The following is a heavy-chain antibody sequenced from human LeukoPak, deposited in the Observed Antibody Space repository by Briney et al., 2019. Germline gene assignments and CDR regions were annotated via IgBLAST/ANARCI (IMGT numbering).Heavy chain of an antibody. V-gene: IGHV3-53*04. CDR2: IYAGGGT. D-gene: IGHD2-8*02. Sequence: GGSLRLSCAASGISFSSYAMTWVRQAPGKGLEWVSLIYAGGGTYYADSVQGRFSISRYLSKNRVDLQMNSLRLEDTAVYYSASGRSYWFHTDCWGQGSLVTVSS. CDR3: ASGRSYWFHTDC. CDR1: GISFSSYA. J-gene: IGHJ4*02.